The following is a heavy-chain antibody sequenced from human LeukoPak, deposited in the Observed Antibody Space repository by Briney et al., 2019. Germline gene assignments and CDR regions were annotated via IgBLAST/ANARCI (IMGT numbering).Heavy chain of an antibody. CDR1: GFTFSSYS. V-gene: IGHV3-48*04. CDR3: ARGLGYCSGGSCYSYAFDI. J-gene: IGHJ3*02. D-gene: IGHD2-15*01. CDR2: ISSGGTTI. Sequence: GGSLRLSCAASGFTFSSYSMNWVRQAPGKGLEWVSYISSGGTTIYYADSVKGRFTISRDNAKNSLFLQMNSLRAEDTAVYYCARGLGYCSGGSCYSYAFDIWGQGTMVTVSS.